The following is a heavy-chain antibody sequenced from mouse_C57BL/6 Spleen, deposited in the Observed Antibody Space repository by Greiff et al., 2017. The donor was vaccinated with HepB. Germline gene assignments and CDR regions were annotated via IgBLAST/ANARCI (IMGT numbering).Heavy chain of an antibody. D-gene: IGHD1-1*01. CDR2: INPNNGGT. CDR1: GYTFTDYN. J-gene: IGHJ2*01. Sequence: EVQLQESGPELVKPGASVKMSCKASGYTFTDYNMHWVKQSHGKSLEWIGYINPNNGGTSYNQKFKGKATLTVNKSSSTAYMELRSLTSEDSAVYYCAIITTVVADYWGQGTTLTVSS. V-gene: IGHV1-22*01. CDR3: AIITTVVADY.